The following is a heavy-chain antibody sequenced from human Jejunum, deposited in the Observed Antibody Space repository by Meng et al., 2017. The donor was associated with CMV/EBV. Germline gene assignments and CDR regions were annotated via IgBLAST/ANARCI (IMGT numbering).Heavy chain of an antibody. Sequence: AGGPTYAQGFTGRFVFSLDTSVSTAYLQISSLKAEDTAVYYCARGDYYDSSGLDYWGQGTLVTVSS. V-gene: IGHV7-4-1*02. CDR3: ARGDYYDSSGLDY. J-gene: IGHJ4*02. D-gene: IGHD3-22*01. CDR2: AGGP.